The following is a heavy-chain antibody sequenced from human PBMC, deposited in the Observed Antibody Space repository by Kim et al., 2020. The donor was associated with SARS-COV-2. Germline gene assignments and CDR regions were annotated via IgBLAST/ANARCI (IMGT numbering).Heavy chain of an antibody. D-gene: IGHD3-3*01. J-gene: IGHJ6*02. CDR3: ARLYYDFWSGYYSYYYYGMDV. Sequence: GGSLRLSCAASGFTFSSYGMPWVRQAPGKGLEWVAVIWYDGSNKYYADSVKGRFTISRDNSKNTLYLQMNSLRAEDTAVYYCARLYYDFWSGYYSYYYYGMDVWGQGTTVTVSS. CDR2: IWYDGSNK. CDR1: GFTFSSYG. V-gene: IGHV3-33*01.